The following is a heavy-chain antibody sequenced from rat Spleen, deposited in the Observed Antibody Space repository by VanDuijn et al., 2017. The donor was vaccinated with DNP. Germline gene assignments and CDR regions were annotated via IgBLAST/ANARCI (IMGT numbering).Heavy chain of an antibody. CDR3: AIDAAGPFDY. CDR2: ISSSGGIT. J-gene: IGHJ2*01. V-gene: IGHV5-31*01. Sequence: EVQLVESGGDLVQPGRSLKLSCVAFGFTFNNYWMTWIRQVPGTGLEWVASISSSGGITYHPDSVKGRFTISRDNAKNTLHLQMNSLRSEDTATYYCAIDAAGPFDYLGQGVMVTVSS. CDR1: GFTFNNYW.